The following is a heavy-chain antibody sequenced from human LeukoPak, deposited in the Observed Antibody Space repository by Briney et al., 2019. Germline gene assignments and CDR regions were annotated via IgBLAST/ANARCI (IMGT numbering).Heavy chain of an antibody. CDR1: GYSISSAYY. CDR2: IHHTGST. J-gene: IGHJ4*02. D-gene: IGHD3-10*01. CDR3: ARGHYGSGSPIVFDY. V-gene: IGHV4-38-2*02. Sequence: SETLSLTCTVSGYSISSAYYWGWIRQPPGKGLQWIGSIHHTGSTYYSPSLKSRITISMDTSKNQFSLKLSSVTAADTAVYYCARGHYGSGSPIVFDYWGQGTLVTVSS.